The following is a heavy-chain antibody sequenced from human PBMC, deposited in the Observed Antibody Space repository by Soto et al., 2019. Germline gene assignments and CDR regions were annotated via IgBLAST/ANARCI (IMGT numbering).Heavy chain of an antibody. CDR2: IYYSGST. J-gene: IGHJ4*02. CDR3: ARSTGYGDSYFDY. Sequence: SETLSLPCTVFGGSISSYDWSWILQPPGKGLEWIGYIYYSGSTIYKSSLESRVTISGDTSKNQFSLKLRSVTAADTAVYFCARSTGYGDSYFDYWGQGALVTVSS. D-gene: IGHD4-17*01. V-gene: IGHV4-59*01. CDR1: GGSISSYD.